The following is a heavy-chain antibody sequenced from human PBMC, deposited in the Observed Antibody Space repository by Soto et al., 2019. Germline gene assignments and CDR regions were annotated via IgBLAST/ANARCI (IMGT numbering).Heavy chain of an antibody. CDR1: GGSISSGDYY. D-gene: IGHD3-3*01. Sequence: QVQLQESGPGLVKPSQTLSLTCTVSGGSISSGDYYWSWIRQHPGKGLEWIGYIYYSGSTYYNPSLKRRFTISVDTSKNQCSLKLSSVTAADTAVYYCARWWSGSRQGFDPWGQGTLVTVSS. V-gene: IGHV4-31*03. CDR3: ARWWSGSRQGFDP. J-gene: IGHJ5*02. CDR2: IYYSGST.